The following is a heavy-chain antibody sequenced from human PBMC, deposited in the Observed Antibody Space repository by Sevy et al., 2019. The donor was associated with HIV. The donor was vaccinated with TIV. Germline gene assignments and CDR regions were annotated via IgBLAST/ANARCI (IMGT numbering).Heavy chain of an antibody. D-gene: IGHD6-19*01. Sequence: ASVKVSCKVSGYTLTELSMHWVRQAPGKGLEWMGGFDPEDGETIYAQKFQGRVTMTEDTSTDTAYMELSSLRSEDTAVYYCATILRSSGWRKFDAWGQGTLVTVSS. V-gene: IGHV1-24*01. J-gene: IGHJ5*02. CDR2: FDPEDGET. CDR3: ATILRSSGWRKFDA. CDR1: GYTLTELS.